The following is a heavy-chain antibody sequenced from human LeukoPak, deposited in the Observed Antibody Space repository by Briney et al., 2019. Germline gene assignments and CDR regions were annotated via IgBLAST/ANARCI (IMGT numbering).Heavy chain of an antibody. CDR1: GGSISSYY. CDR3: AREPGFDSSGYLNWFDP. D-gene: IGHD3-22*01. V-gene: IGHV4-59*01. CDR2: ISYSGST. Sequence: ASETLSLTCTVSGGSISSYYWSWIRQPPGKGLEWIACISYSGSTKYNPSLKSRVTISVDTSKNQLSLKLSSVTAADTAVYYCAREPGFDSSGYLNWFDPWGQGTLVTVSS. J-gene: IGHJ5*02.